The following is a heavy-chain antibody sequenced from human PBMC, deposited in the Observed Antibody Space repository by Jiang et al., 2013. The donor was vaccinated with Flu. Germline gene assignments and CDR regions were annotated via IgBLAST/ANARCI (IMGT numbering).Heavy chain of an antibody. CDR2: IYSSGST. CDR3: ARGYNWNAVGAFDI. J-gene: IGHJ3*02. CDR1: GFTLSSNY. D-gene: IGHD1-1*01. Sequence: RLSCAASGFTLSSNYMGWVRQAPGKGLEWVSSIYSSGSTYYADSVKGRFTISRDNSKNTLYLQMNSLGAEDTALYYCARGYNWNAVGAFDIWGQGTMVTVSS. V-gene: IGHV3-66*01.